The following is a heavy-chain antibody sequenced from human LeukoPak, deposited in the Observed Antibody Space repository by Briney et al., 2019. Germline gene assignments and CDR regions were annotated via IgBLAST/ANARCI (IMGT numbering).Heavy chain of an antibody. CDR1: GDSISSRSYY. V-gene: IGHV4-39*01. CDR2: IYYSGST. CDR3: ARRSTVITYLAFDI. D-gene: IGHD4-23*01. Sequence: SETLSLTCTVSGDSISSRSYYWGWIRQPPGKGLEWIGSIYYSGSTYYNPSLKSRVTISVNTSKNQFSLKLSSVTAADTAVYYCARRSTVITYLAFDIWGQGTMVTVSS. J-gene: IGHJ3*02.